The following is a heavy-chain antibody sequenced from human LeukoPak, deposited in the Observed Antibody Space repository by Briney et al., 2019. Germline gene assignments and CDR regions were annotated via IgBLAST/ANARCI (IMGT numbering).Heavy chain of an antibody. Sequence: SVKVSCKASGGTFSSYAISWVRQAPGQGLERMGGIIPIFGTANYAQKFQGRVTITADESTSTAYMELSSLRSEDTAVYYCASDPGYCSGGSCYSGGPFDYWGQGTLVTVSS. CDR1: GGTFSSYA. J-gene: IGHJ4*02. V-gene: IGHV1-69*13. D-gene: IGHD2-15*01. CDR2: IIPIFGTA. CDR3: ASDPGYCSGGSCYSGGPFDY.